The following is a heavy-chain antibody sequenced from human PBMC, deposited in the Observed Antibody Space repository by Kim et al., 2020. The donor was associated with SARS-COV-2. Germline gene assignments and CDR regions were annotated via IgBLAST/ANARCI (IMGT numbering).Heavy chain of an antibody. CDR3: ARNQTTVVTC. D-gene: IGHD4-17*01. V-gene: IGHV4-39*01. CDR2: IYYSGST. CDR1: GGSISSSSYY. J-gene: IGHJ4*02. Sequence: SETLSLTCTVSGGSISSSSYYWGWIRQPPGKELEWIVSIYYSGSTYYNPSLKSRVTISVDTSKNQFSLKLSPGTAADTALYYCARNQTTVVTCWGQGALV.